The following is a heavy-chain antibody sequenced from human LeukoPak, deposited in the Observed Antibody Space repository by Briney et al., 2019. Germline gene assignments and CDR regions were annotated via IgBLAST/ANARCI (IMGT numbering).Heavy chain of an antibody. J-gene: IGHJ4*02. D-gene: IGHD2/OR15-2a*01. CDR2: ISDIGSI. Sequence: SETLSLTCTVSGGSISSYYWSWIRQPPGKGLEWIAYISDIGSINYNPSLKSRVTISVDTSKNQFSLKLSSVTAADTAVYYCAGHHPRNTVDFWGQGTLVTVSS. V-gene: IGHV4-59*08. CDR3: AGHHPRNTVDF. CDR1: GGSISSYY.